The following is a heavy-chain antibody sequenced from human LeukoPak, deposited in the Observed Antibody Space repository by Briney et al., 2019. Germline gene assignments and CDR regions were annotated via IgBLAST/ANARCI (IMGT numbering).Heavy chain of an antibody. CDR1: GFTFSSYA. V-gene: IGHV3-23*01. CDR2: ISGSGGST. Sequence: GGSLRLSCAASGFTFSSYAMSWVRQAPGKGLKWVSAISGSGGSTYYADSVKGRFTIFRDNSKNTLYLQMNSLRAEDTAVYYGALGGADGDYFDYWGQGTLVTVSS. CDR3: ALGGADGDYFDY. J-gene: IGHJ4*02. D-gene: IGHD3-16*01.